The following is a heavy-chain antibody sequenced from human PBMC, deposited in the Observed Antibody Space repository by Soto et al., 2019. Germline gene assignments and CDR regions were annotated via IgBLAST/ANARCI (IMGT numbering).Heavy chain of an antibody. J-gene: IGHJ6*02. CDR2: MSPNSGNT. Sequence: ASVKVSCKASGYTFTSYDINWVRQATGQGREWMGWMSPNSGNTGYAQKFQGRVTMTRNTSISTAYMELSSLRSEDTAVYYCAGGASGYVTYYYYGMDVWGQGTTVTVSS. D-gene: IGHD5-12*01. V-gene: IGHV1-8*01. CDR3: AGGASGYVTYYYYGMDV. CDR1: GYTFTSYD.